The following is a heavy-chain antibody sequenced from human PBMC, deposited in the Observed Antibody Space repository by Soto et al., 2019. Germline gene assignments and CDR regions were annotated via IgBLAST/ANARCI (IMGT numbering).Heavy chain of an antibody. Sequence: ASVKVSCKASGYIFTGYYLHWVRQAPGQGLEWMGWINTNSGVTNYAQNFQGRVTMTRGTSTTTAYMELSRLTSDDAAVYYCARELSYYDTRGFDPWGQGTLVTVSS. CDR1: GYIFTGYY. J-gene: IGHJ5*02. CDR2: INTNSGVT. D-gene: IGHD3-22*01. V-gene: IGHV1-2*02. CDR3: ARELSYYDTRGFDP.